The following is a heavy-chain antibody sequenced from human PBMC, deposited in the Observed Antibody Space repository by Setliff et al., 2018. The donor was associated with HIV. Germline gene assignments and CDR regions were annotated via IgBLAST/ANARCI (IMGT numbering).Heavy chain of an antibody. CDR3: TREWVLIKQTIVGATPYYYDYRDV. CDR1: GFTFSFHA. Sequence: PGGSLRLSCAASGFTFSFHAMTWVRQAPGKGLQWVGHIKSKADGGATDYAAPVKGRFTISRDDSKNTLYLQMNSLKTEDTAVYYCTREWVLIKQTIVGATPYYYDYRDVWGKGTTVTVSS. J-gene: IGHJ6*03. CDR2: IKSKADGGAT. V-gene: IGHV3-15*01. D-gene: IGHD1-26*01.